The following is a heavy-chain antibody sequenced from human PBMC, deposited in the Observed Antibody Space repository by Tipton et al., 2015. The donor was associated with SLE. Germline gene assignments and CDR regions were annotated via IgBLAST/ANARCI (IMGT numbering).Heavy chain of an antibody. CDR2: IYHSGST. CDR3: ARGGLGAHSSGWYNYYYYMDV. V-gene: IGHV4-34*01. J-gene: IGHJ6*03. CDR1: GGSFSGYY. Sequence: TLSLTCAVYGGSFSGYYWSWIRQPPGKGLEWIGSIYHSGSTYYNPSLKSRVTISVDTSKNQFSLKLSSVTAADTAVYYCARGGLGAHSSGWYNYYYYMDVWGKGTTVTVSS. D-gene: IGHD6-19*01.